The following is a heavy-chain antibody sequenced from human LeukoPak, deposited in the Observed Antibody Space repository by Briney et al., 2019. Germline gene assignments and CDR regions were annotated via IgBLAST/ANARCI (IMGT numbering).Heavy chain of an antibody. J-gene: IGHJ4*02. CDR3: TRDSGSYSSSYRFDS. V-gene: IGHV6-1*01. D-gene: IGHD6-6*01. Sequence: SQTLSLTCAISGDSVSSNSAAWNWIRQSPSRGLEWLGRTYYNSKWYNDYAVSVKSRITINPDTSENQFSLQLSSVTPEDTAVYYCTRDSGSYSSSYRFDSWGQGTLVTVSS. CDR2: TYYNSKWYN. CDR1: GDSVSSNSAA.